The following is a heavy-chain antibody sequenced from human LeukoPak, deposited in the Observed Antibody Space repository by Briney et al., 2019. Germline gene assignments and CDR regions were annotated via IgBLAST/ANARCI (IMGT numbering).Heavy chain of an antibody. CDR2: IIPIFGTT. V-gene: IGHV1-69*13. J-gene: IGHJ6*02. D-gene: IGHD3-9*01. CDR1: GGTFSIYA. Sequence: SVKVSCKASGGTFSIYAFSWVRQAPGEGLEWMGGIIPIFGTTNYEQNFQGRVTITSDESTSTAYLVLMSLRSEDTAVYYSARSFDSSMNTYGLHVWGQGTTVTVSS. CDR3: ARSFDSSMNTYGLHV.